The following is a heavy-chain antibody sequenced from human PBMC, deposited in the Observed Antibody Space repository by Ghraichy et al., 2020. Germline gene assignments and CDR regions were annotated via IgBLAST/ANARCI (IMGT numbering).Heavy chain of an antibody. Sequence: GGSLRLSCAASGFTFSSYAMSWVRQAPGKGLEWVSAISGSGGSTYYADSVKGRFTISRDNSKNTLYLQMNSLRAEDTAVYYCAKDLGYCSGGSCNSAVRGGYYYYYGMDVWGQGTTVTVSS. CDR3: AKDLGYCSGGSCNSAVRGGYYYYYGMDV. D-gene: IGHD2-15*01. J-gene: IGHJ6*02. V-gene: IGHV3-23*01. CDR1: GFTFSSYA. CDR2: ISGSGGST.